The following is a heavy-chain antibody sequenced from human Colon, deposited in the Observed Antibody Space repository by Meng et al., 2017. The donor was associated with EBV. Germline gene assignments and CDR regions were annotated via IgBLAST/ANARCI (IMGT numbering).Heavy chain of an antibody. J-gene: IGHJ4*02. Sequence: QVQLQDSGPGLVKPSGTQALTCAVSGGPISRSDWWSWVRQPPGKGLEWIGETSHSGSTDYSPSLKSRVTISLDKSKNQLSLKLNSVTAADTAVYYCASSDYYRSDYWGQGTLVTVSS. CDR3: ASSDYYRSDY. V-gene: IGHV4-4*02. CDR2: TSHSGST. D-gene: IGHD3-22*01. CDR1: GGPISRSDW.